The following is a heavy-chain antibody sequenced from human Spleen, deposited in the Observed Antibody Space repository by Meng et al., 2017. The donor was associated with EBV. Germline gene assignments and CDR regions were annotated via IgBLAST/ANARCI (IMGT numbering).Heavy chain of an antibody. V-gene: IGHV3-23*04. J-gene: IGHJ4*01. D-gene: IGHD6-19*01. CDR1: GFIFNTYA. CDR2: ISGSGGST. CDR3: AKEGSGWNLQGAR. Sequence: VLLVEAGGALLQPGGPLRLSCAASGFIFNTYAMSWVRQAPGKGLEWVSAISGSGGSTYSADSVKGRFTISRDNSENTVYLQMDSLRAVDTAIYYCAKEGSGWNLQGARWGQGTLVTVSS.